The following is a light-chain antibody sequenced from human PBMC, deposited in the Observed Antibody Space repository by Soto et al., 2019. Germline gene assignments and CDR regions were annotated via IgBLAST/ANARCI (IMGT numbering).Light chain of an antibody. Sequence: DIQMTQSPSTLSASVGERVTITCRASQTINSWLAWYQQKPGTAPKLLIYKASSLQDGVPPRFSGSGSGTEFTLTITGLQPDDFATYFCQQYNSYVTFGGGTKVEIK. CDR1: QTINSW. V-gene: IGKV1-5*03. J-gene: IGKJ4*01. CDR3: QQYNSYVT. CDR2: KAS.